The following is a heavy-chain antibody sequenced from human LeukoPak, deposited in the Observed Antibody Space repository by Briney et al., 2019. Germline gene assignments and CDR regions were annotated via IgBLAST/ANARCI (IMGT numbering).Heavy chain of an antibody. CDR3: ARRSRRYYYGSGSYSGLDAFDI. CDR1: GVSISSYY. J-gene: IGHJ3*02. V-gene: IGHV4-59*08. D-gene: IGHD3-10*01. Sequence: SETLSLTCTVSGVSISSYYWSWIRQPPGKGLEWIGYIYYSGSTNYNPSLKSRVTISVDTSKNQFSLKLSSVTAADTAVYYCARRSRRYYYGSGSYSGLDAFDIWGQGTMVTVSS. CDR2: IYYSGST.